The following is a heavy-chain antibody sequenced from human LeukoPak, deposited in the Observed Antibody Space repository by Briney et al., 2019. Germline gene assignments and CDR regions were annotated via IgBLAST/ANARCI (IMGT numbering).Heavy chain of an antibody. D-gene: IGHD1-26*01. CDR2: IYYNGNT. CDR1: GGSISSGGYY. Sequence: SETLSLTCTVSGGSISSGGYYWSWIRQHPGKGLEWIGYIYYNGNTNYSPSFKSRVTMSVDTSKNLFSLKVSSVTAADTAVYYCARGRSNYYGMDVWGQGTTVTVSS. J-gene: IGHJ6*02. V-gene: IGHV4-61*08. CDR3: ARGRSNYYGMDV.